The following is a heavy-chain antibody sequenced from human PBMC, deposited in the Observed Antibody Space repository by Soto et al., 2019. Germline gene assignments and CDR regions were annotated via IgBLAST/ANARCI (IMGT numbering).Heavy chain of an antibody. CDR2: IIPILGIA. J-gene: IGHJ4*02. D-gene: IGHD3-10*01. CDR1: GVTFNSYT. Sequence: GAPVEVSCKASGVTFNSYTISWVRQAPGQGLEWMGRIIPILGIANYAQKFQGRVTITADKSTSTAYMELSSLRSEDTAVYYCARGELVLLWLVWGQGTLVTVSS. CDR3: ARGELVLLWLV. V-gene: IGHV1-69*02.